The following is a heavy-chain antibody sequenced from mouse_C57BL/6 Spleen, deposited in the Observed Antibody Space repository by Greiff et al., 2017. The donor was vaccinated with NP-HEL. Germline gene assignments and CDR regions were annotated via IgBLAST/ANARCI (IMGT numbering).Heavy chain of an antibody. Sequence: VQLQQSGAELVMPGASVKLSCKASGYTFTSYWMHWVKQRPGQGLEWIGEIDPSDSYTNYNHKCKGKSTLTVYKSSSTAYMQLCSLTSEDSAVYCCARSGYGKFAYWGQGTLVTVSA. CDR2: IDPSDSYT. V-gene: IGHV1-69*01. J-gene: IGHJ3*01. CDR1: GYTFTSYW. CDR3: ARSGYGKFAY. D-gene: IGHD3-2*02.